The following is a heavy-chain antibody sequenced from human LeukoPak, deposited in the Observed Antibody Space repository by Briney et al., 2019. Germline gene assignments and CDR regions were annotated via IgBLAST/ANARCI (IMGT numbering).Heavy chain of an antibody. CDR3: ARVAGGSGSYGGYYYYYMDV. CDR2: IYYSGST. V-gene: IGHV4-59*01. Sequence: SETLSLTCTVSGGSISSYYWSWIRQPPGKGLEWIGYIYYSGSTNYNPSPKTRVPISVASSKNQFSLTLRSVTAADTAVYYCARVAGGSGSYGGYYYYYMDVWSKGTTVTVSS. J-gene: IGHJ6*03. CDR1: GGSISSYY. D-gene: IGHD3-10*01.